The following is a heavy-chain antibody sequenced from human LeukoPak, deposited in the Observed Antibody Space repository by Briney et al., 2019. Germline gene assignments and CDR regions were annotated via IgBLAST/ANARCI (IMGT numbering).Heavy chain of an antibody. CDR2: IIPIFGTA. V-gene: IGHV1-69*05. J-gene: IGHJ6*03. Sequence: SVKVSCKASGGTFSSYAISWVRQAPGPGLEWMGGIIPIFGTANYAQKFQGRVTITTDESTSTAYMELSSLRSEDTAVYYCARAKIVATIDYYYYYYMDVWGKGTTVTVSS. CDR1: GGTFSSYA. D-gene: IGHD5-12*01. CDR3: ARAKIVATIDYYYYYYMDV.